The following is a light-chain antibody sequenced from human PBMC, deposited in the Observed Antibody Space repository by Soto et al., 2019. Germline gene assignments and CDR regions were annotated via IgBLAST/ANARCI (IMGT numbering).Light chain of an antibody. CDR3: QQYGSSPWT. Sequence: EIVLTQSPGTLSLSPGERATLSCRASQSVSSNYLAWYQQKPGQTPRLLIYGASSRATGIPDRFSGSGSGTDFTLTISRLEPEECAVFYCQQYGSSPWTFGQGTKVEIK. J-gene: IGKJ1*01. CDR1: QSVSSNY. CDR2: GAS. V-gene: IGKV3-20*01.